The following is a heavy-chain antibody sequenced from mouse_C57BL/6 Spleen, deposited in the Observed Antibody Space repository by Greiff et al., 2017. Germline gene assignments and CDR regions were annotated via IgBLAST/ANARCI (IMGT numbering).Heavy chain of an antibody. V-gene: IGHV3-6*01. CDR1: GYSITSGYY. Sequence: EVQLQESGPGLVKPSQSLSLTCSVTGYSITSGYYWNWIRQFPGNKLAWLAYISYDGSNTYNPSLKKRISITRDTSKNQFFRKLNSVTTEYTATYYCARDDYDVEAMDYWGQGTSVTVSS. D-gene: IGHD2-4*01. CDR2: ISYDGSN. J-gene: IGHJ4*01. CDR3: ARDDYDVEAMDY.